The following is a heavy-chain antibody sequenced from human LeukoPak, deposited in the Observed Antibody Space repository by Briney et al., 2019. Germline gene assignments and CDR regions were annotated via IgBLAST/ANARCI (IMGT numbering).Heavy chain of an antibody. CDR2: IYYSGST. CDR1: GGSISSSSYY. J-gene: IGHJ4*02. CDR3: AREAAAGTRAIDY. Sequence: SETLSLTCTVSGGSISSSSYYWGWIRQPPGKGLEWIGSIYYSGSTYYNPSLKSRVTISVDTSKNQFSLKLSSVTAADTAVYYCAREAAAGTRAIDYWGQGTLVTVSS. D-gene: IGHD6-13*01. V-gene: IGHV4-39*07.